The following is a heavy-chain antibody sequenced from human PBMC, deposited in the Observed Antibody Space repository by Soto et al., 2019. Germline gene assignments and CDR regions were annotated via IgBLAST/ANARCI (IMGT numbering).Heavy chain of an antibody. J-gene: IGHJ5*02. V-gene: IGHV4-4*02. Sequence: PAETLSLTCAVSGGSISSSNWWSWVRRPPGKGLEWIGEIYNIGRTNYNPSLKSRVTISLDKSKNQFSLKLSSVTAADTAVYYCASFSRGSVGSSDWCEHWGQGTMVIVSS. D-gene: IGHD6-6*01. CDR1: GGSISSSNW. CDR3: ASFSRGSVGSSDWCEH. CDR2: IYNIGRT.